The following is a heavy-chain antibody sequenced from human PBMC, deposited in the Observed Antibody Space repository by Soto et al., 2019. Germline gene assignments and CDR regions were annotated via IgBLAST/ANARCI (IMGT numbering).Heavy chain of an antibody. D-gene: IGHD5-18*01. V-gene: IGHV4-31*03. Sequence: QVQLQESGPGLVKPSQTLSLTCTVSGGSISSGGYYWSWIRQHPGKGLEWIGYIYYSGSTYYNPSLKSRVTISVDTSKNQFSLKLSSVTAADTAVYYCARSVDTAMVNWFDPWGQGTLFTVSS. CDR2: IYYSGST. CDR3: ARSVDTAMVNWFDP. J-gene: IGHJ5*02. CDR1: GGSISSGGYY.